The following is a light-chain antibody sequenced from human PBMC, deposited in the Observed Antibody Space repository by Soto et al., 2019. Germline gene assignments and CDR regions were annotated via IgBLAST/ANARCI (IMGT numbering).Light chain of an antibody. V-gene: IGKV1-39*01. J-gene: IGKJ2*01. Sequence: DIQMTQSPSSLSASVGDRVTITCRASQSISTLLNWYQQKPGKAPSLLIYGASTLHTGVPSRFSGSGSGTDFTLTINSLQPEDFATYYCQQSYSTPRTFAQVTNLEIK. CDR1: QSISTL. CDR2: GAS. CDR3: QQSYSTPRT.